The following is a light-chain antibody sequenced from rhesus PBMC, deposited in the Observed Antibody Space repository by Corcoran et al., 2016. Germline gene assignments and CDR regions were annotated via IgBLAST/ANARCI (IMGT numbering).Light chain of an antibody. CDR3: QHNPGFPYS. V-gene: IGKV1-74*01. J-gene: IGKJ2*01. CDR1: EDINKN. Sequence: DIQLTQSPSSLSASVGDRVTITCRASEDINKNLNWYQQKPGKAPQLLSYKASNLQSGVPSRVSGSGSWTVYTFTIRGLQSEDVSTSYCQHNPGFPYSFGQGTKVEI. CDR2: KAS.